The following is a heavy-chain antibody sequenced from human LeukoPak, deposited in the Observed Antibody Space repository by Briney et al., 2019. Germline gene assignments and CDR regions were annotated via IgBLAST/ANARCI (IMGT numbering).Heavy chain of an antibody. Sequence: GGSLRLSCAVSGFTFVNYAIHWVRQAPGKGLEWVSGFDYNSGRIDYADSAKGRFTISRDNAKNSLYLQMNSLRVEDTALYYCTKDVTPGGADVWGQGTTVTVSS. D-gene: IGHD1-14*01. CDR1: GFTFVNYA. V-gene: IGHV3-9*01. CDR3: TKDVTPGGADV. CDR2: FDYNSGRI. J-gene: IGHJ6*02.